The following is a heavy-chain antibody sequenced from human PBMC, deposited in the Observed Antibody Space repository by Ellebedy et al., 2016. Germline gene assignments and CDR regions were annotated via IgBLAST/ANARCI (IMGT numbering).Heavy chain of an antibody. CDR2: IKSKTDGGTT. CDR1: GFTFSNAW. Sequence: GESLKISCAASGFTFSNAWMSWVRQAPGKGLEWVGRIKSKTDGGTTDYAAPVKGRFTISRDDSKNTLYLQMNSLKTEDTAVYYCTTAWEGDFLVDYYYYGMDVWGQGTTVTVSS. J-gene: IGHJ6*02. CDR3: TTAWEGDFLVDYYYYGMDV. D-gene: IGHD3-3*01. V-gene: IGHV3-15*01.